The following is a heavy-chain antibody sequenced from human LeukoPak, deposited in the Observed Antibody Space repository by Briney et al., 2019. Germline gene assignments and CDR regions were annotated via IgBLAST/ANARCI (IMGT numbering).Heavy chain of an antibody. Sequence: GASVKVSCKASGGTFSSYAISWVRQAPGQGLEWMGRIIPILGIANYAQKFQGRVTMTTDTSTSTAYMELRSLRSDDTAVYYCARGVVPAAISGYFYYGVDVWGQGTTVTVSS. V-gene: IGHV1-69*04. CDR1: GGTFSSYA. CDR3: ARGVVPAAISGYFYYGVDV. CDR2: IIPILGIA. J-gene: IGHJ6*02. D-gene: IGHD2-2*01.